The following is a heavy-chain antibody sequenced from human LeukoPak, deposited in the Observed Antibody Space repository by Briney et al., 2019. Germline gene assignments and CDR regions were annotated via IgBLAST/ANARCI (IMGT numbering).Heavy chain of an antibody. CDR2: IYYSGST. J-gene: IGHJ4*02. Sequence: SQTLSLTCTVSGGSISSGDYYWSRIRQPPGKGLEWIGYIYYSGSTYYNPSLKSRVTISVDTSKNQFSLKLSSVTAADTAVYYCASGGGYSYGRPYYFDYWGQGTLVTVSS. CDR1: GGSISSGDYY. D-gene: IGHD5-18*01. CDR3: ASGGGYSYGRPYYFDY. V-gene: IGHV4-30-4*01.